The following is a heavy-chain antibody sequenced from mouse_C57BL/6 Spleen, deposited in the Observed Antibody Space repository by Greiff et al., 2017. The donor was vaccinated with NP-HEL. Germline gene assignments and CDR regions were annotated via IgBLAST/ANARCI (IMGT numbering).Heavy chain of an antibody. J-gene: IGHJ4*01. CDR3: ARPPYGYDAGYAMDY. CDR1: GFTFSDYG. D-gene: IGHD2-2*01. CDR2: ISSGSSTI. Sequence: EVQLVESGGGLVKPGGSLKLSCAASGFTFSDYGMHWVRQAPETGLEWVAYISSGSSTIYYAATVKGRFTISRDNDKNTLFLQMTRLRSEDTAMYYCARPPYGYDAGYAMDYWGQGTSVTVSS. V-gene: IGHV5-17*01.